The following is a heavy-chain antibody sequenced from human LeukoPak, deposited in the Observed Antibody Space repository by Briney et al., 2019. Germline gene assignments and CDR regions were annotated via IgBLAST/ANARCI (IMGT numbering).Heavy chain of an antibody. V-gene: IGHV1-2*02. J-gene: IGHJ4*02. CDR2: INPNSGGT. CDR3: ARSVPESYFNFDY. D-gene: IGHD1-26*01. CDR1: GYTFTGYY. Sequence: ASVKVSCKASGYTFTGYYMHWVRQAPGQGLEWMGWINPNSGGTNYAQKFQGRVTMTRDTSISTAYMELSRLRSDDTAVYYCARSVPESYFNFDYWGQGTLVTVSS.